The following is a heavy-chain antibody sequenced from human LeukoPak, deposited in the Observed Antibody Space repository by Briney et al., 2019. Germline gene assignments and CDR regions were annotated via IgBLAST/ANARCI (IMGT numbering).Heavy chain of an antibody. Sequence: PGGSLRLSCAASGFTFSSYSMNWVRQAPGKGLEWVSSISSSSSYIYYADSVKGRFTISRDNSKNTLYLQMNSLRAEDTAVYYCAKDLLGYCSSTSCYTPMDVWGKGTTVTISS. CDR2: ISSSSSYI. J-gene: IGHJ6*03. CDR3: AKDLLGYCSSTSCYTPMDV. CDR1: GFTFSSYS. V-gene: IGHV3-21*04. D-gene: IGHD2-2*02.